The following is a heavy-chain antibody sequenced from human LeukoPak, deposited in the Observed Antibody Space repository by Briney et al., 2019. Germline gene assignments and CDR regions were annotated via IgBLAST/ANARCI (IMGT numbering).Heavy chain of an antibody. CDR3: ASEIAVAGRTFDY. D-gene: IGHD6-19*01. Sequence: GASVKVSCKASGYTFTSYYMHWVRQAPGQGLEWMGIINPSGGSTSYAQKFQGGVTMTRDTSTSTVYMELSSLRSEDTAVYYCASEIAVAGRTFDYWGQGTLVTVSS. CDR1: GYTFTSYY. V-gene: IGHV1-46*01. CDR2: INPSGGST. J-gene: IGHJ4*02.